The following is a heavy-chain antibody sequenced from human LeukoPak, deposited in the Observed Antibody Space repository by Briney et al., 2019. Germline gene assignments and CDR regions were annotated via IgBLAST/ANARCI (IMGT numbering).Heavy chain of an antibody. V-gene: IGHV4-39*07. CDR1: GGSISSSSYY. D-gene: IGHD1-26*01. CDR2: IYYSGST. J-gene: IGHJ4*02. CDR3: AREESGSYYLYFDY. Sequence: PSETLSLTCTVSGGSISSSSYYWGWIRQPPGKGLEWIGSIYYSGSTYYNPSLKSRVTISVDTSKNQFSLKLSSVTAADTAVYYCAREESGSYYLYFDYWGQGTLVTVSS.